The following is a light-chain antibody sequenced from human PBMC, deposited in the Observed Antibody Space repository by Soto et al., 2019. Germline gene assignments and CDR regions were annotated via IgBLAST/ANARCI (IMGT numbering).Light chain of an antibody. CDR1: QSISST. J-gene: IGKJ1*01. CDR3: QQYNDWPTT. Sequence: EIVLTQSPGTLSLSPGERAALSCRASQSISSTVAWYQQKPGQAPRLLIYGASTRATAIPARFSGSGSGTEFTLTISSLQSEDFAVYYCQQYNDWPTTFGQGTKVDIK. CDR2: GAS. V-gene: IGKV3-15*01.